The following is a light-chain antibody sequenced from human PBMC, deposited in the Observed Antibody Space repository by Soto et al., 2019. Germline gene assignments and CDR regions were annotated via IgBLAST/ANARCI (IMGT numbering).Light chain of an antibody. CDR1: QSISSW. CDR3: QQYNSYSQT. Sequence: IQMTQSPSTLSASVGDRVTITCRASQSISSWLAWYQQKPGKAPKLLIYDASSLESGVPSRFSGSGSGTEFTLTISSLQPDDVATYYCQQYNSYSQTFGQGTKVDIK. CDR2: DAS. J-gene: IGKJ1*01. V-gene: IGKV1-5*01.